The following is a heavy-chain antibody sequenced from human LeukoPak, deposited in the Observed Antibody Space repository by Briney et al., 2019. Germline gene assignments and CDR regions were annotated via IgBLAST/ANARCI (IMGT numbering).Heavy chain of an antibody. CDR3: ARDTVDTALWYFDL. Sequence: SETLSLTCTVSGGSISSYYWSWIRQPPGKGLEWIGYIYYSGSTNYNPSLKSRVTISVDTSKNQFSLKLSSVTAADTAVHYCARDTVDTALWYFDLWGRGTLVTVSS. CDR2: IYYSGST. D-gene: IGHD5-18*01. V-gene: IGHV4-59*01. J-gene: IGHJ2*01. CDR1: GGSISSYY.